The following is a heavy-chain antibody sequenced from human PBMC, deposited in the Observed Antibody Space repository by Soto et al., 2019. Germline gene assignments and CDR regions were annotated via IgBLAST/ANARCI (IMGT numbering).Heavy chain of an antibody. CDR3: ARLMGTSFDL. J-gene: IGHJ5*02. CDR1: GFIFSDHY. CDR2: ARNKVSGYTT. D-gene: IGHD2-8*01. V-gene: IGHV3-72*01. Sequence: GSLRLSCAASGFIFSDHYMDWARQAPGKGLEWVGRARNKVSGYTTAYAASVKGRFTISRDDSKNSLFLQMSSLKTEDTAVYFCARLMGTSFDLWGQGTLVTVSS.